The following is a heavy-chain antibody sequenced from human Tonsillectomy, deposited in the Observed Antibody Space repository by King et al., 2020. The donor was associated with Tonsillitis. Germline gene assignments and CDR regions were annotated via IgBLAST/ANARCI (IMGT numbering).Heavy chain of an antibody. CDR2: ISSSSSYI. CDR3: ARVDGDYDYYYYYMDV. V-gene: IGHV3-21*01. Sequence: VQLVESGGGLVKPGGSLRLSCAASGFTFSSYGMNWVRQAPGKGLEWVSSISSSSSYINYADSVKGRFTISRDNAKNSLYLQMNSLRAEDTAVYYCARVDGDYDYYYYYMDVWGKGTTVTVSS. J-gene: IGHJ6*03. D-gene: IGHD4-17*01. CDR1: GFTFSSYG.